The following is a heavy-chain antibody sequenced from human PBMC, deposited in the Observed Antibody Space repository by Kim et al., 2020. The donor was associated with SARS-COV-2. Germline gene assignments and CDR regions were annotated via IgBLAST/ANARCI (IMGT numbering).Heavy chain of an antibody. D-gene: IGHD2-21*01. Sequence: SETLSLTCTVSGGSISSYYWSWIRQPPGKGLEWIGYIYYSGSTNYNPSLKSRVTISVDTSKNQFSLKLSSVTAADTAVYYCARLNFGGAGFYYYMDVWGKGTTVTVSS. V-gene: IGHV4-59*08. CDR1: GGSISSYY. CDR2: IYYSGST. J-gene: IGHJ6*03. CDR3: ARLNFGGAGFYYYMDV.